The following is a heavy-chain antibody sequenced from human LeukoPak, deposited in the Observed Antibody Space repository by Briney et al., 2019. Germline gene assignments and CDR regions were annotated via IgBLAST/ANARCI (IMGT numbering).Heavy chain of an antibody. J-gene: IGHJ4*02. V-gene: IGHV3-30*03. CDR3: ASKGAARPFDY. CDR2: ISYDGSNK. CDR1: GFTFSSYG. Sequence: GGSLRLSCAASGFTFSSYGMHWVRQAPGKGLEWVAVISYDGSNKYYADSVKGRFTISRDNSKNTLYLQMNSLRAEDTAVYYCASKGAARPFDYWGQGTLVTVSS. D-gene: IGHD6-6*01.